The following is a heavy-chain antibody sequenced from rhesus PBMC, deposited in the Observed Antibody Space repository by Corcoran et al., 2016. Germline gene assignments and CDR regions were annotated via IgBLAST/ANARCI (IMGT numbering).Heavy chain of an antibody. J-gene: IGHJ4*01. D-gene: IGHD3-34*01. CDR1: GFTFDDYA. Sequence: EVQLVESGGGVVQPGGSLRLSCAASGFTFDDYAMHWVRQAPGKGLEWVSGIRWSDGSTYYADSVKGQFTISRDKAKNSLYLQMGSLRAEDTALYYCAREWTTGVIIMGGFDYWGQGVLVTVSS. CDR2: IRWSDGST. CDR3: AREWTTGVIIMGGFDY. V-gene: IGHV3-201*01.